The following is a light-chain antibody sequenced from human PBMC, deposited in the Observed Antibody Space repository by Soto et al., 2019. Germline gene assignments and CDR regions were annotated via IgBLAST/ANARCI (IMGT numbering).Light chain of an antibody. CDR3: QHTYTSPPWT. V-gene: IGKV1-39*01. Sequence: DIQMTQSPSSVSASAGDRVTISCRASQSISRYLNWYQQKPGKAPKLLIYAASNLQSGVPSRFSGSGSETDFTLTISSLQPEDFENYYCQHTYTSPPWTFGQGTKVDIK. CDR1: QSISRY. CDR2: AAS. J-gene: IGKJ1*01.